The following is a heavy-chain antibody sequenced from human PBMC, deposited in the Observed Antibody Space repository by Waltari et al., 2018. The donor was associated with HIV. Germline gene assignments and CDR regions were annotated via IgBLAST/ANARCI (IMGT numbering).Heavy chain of an antibody. Sequence: EVQLVESGGGLVQPGGFLRRSWSAYVVTFSRYWLTWVRQAPGKGLVWVSGINRDGSNTRYADSVKGRFTISRDNAKNTLYLQINSLRVEDTAVYYCARGQYYSMDVWGQGTTVTVSS. CDR3: ARGQYYSMDV. CDR2: INRDGSNT. V-gene: IGHV3-74*01. D-gene: IGHD3-10*01. CDR1: VVTFSRYW. J-gene: IGHJ6*02.